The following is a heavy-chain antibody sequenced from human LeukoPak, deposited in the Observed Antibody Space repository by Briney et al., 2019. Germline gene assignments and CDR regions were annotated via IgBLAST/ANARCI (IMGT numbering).Heavy chain of an antibody. CDR1: GFTFSSYA. V-gene: IGHV3-23*01. J-gene: IGHJ4*02. CDR2: ISGSGGSS. D-gene: IGHD6-13*01. Sequence: GGSLRLSCAASGFTFSSYAMSWVRQAPGKGLEWVSAISGSGGSSYYADSVKGRFTISRDNSKNTLYLQMNSLRAEDTAVYYCAKALYTSSWYGYFYNYWGQGTLVTVSS. CDR3: AKALYTSSWYGYFYNY.